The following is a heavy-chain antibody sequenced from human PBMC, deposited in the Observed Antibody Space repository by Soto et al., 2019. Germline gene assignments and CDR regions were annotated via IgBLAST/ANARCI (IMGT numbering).Heavy chain of an antibody. Sequence: TLSLTCSVSGDSISNLDYFWAWIRQPPGQALEYIGYIYKSATTYYNPSFESRVAISVDTSKSQFSLNVTSVTAADTAVYFCARGRYCLTGRCFPNWFDSWGQGALVTV. J-gene: IGHJ5*01. V-gene: IGHV4-30-4*01. CDR1: GDSISNLDYF. CDR2: IYKSATT. CDR3: ARGRYCLTGRCFPNWFDS. D-gene: IGHD7-27*01.